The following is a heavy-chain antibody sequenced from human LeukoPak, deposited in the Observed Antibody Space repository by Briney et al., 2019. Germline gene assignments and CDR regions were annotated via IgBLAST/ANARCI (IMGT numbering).Heavy chain of an antibody. D-gene: IGHD3-22*01. J-gene: IGHJ2*01. Sequence: ASQTLSLTCTVSGGSISSGGYYWSWIRQHPGKGLEWIGYIYYSGSTHYNPSLKSRVTISVDTSKNQFSLKLSSVTAADTAVYYCARDNYYYDSNGPERGYFDLWGRGTLVTASS. CDR2: IYYSGST. CDR1: GGSISSGGYY. V-gene: IGHV4-31*03. CDR3: ARDNYYYDSNGPERGYFDL.